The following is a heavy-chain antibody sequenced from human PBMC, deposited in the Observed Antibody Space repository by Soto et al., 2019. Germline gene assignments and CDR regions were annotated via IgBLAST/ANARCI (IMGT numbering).Heavy chain of an antibody. J-gene: IGHJ5*02. CDR2: MNPNSGNT. V-gene: IGHV1-8*01. Sequence: ASVKVSCKASGYTFTSYDINWVRQATGQGFEYLGWMNPNSGNTGYVKKFQGRVTITRDTSTSTAYMELSSLRSEDTAVYYCARLGPYASGTYPLRHNRFHPRGQGTLVT. CDR1: GYTFTSYD. D-gene: IGHD3-10*01. CDR3: ARLGPYASGTYPLRHNRFHP.